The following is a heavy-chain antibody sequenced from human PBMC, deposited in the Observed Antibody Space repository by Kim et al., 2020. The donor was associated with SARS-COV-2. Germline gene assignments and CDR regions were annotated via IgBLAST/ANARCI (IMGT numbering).Heavy chain of an antibody. CDR3: ARTFSRAGSSWYPDY. CDR1: GGSFSGYY. Sequence: SETLSLTCAVYGGSFSGYYWSWIRQPPGKGLEWIGEINHSGSTNYNPSLKSRVTISVDTSKNQFSLKLSSVTAADTAVYYCARTFSRAGSSWYPDYWGQG. D-gene: IGHD6-13*01. V-gene: IGHV4-34*01. CDR2: INHSGST. J-gene: IGHJ4*02.